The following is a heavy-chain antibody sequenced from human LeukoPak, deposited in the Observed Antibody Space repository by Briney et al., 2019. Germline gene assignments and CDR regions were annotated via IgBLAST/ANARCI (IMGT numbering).Heavy chain of an antibody. J-gene: IGHJ4*02. CDR3: ARVRSGWLDY. Sequence: SETLSLTCTVSGGSISSSSYYWGWIRQPPGKGLERIGSIYYSGSTYYNPSIKSRVTISVDTSKNQFSLKLSSVTAADTAVYYCARVRSGWLDYWGQGTLVTVSS. CDR2: IYYSGST. CDR1: GGSISSSSYY. D-gene: IGHD6-19*01. V-gene: IGHV4-39*07.